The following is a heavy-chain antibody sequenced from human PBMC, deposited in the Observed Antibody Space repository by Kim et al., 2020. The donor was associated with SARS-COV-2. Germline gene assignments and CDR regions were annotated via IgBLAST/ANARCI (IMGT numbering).Heavy chain of an antibody. J-gene: IGHJ4*02. V-gene: IGHV3-49*03. CDR3: RVYYDFWSGYWTIDY. CDR2: IRSKAYGGTT. Sequence: GGSLRLSCTASGFTFGDYAMSWFRQAPGKGLEWVGFIRSKAYGGTTEYAASVKGRFTISRDDSKSIAYLQMNSLKTEDTAVYYSRVYYDFWSGYWTIDYWGQGTLVTVSS. CDR1: GFTFGDYA. D-gene: IGHD3-3*01.